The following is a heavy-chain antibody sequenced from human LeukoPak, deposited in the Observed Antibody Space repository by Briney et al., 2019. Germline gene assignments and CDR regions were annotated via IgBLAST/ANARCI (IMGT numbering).Heavy chain of an antibody. D-gene: IGHD6-6*01. CDR1: GFTVSSNY. CDR2: ISSSSSYI. Sequence: GGSLRLSCAASGFTVSSNYMSWVRQAPGKGLEWVSSISSSSSYIYYADSVKGRFTISRDNAKNSLYLQMNSLRAEDTAVYYCARASSIAARLLSYWGQGTLVTVSS. V-gene: IGHV3-21*01. J-gene: IGHJ4*02. CDR3: ARASSIAARLLSY.